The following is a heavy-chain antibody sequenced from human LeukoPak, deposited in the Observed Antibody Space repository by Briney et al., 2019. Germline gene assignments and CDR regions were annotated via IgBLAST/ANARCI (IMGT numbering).Heavy chain of an antibody. V-gene: IGHV3-23*01. J-gene: IGHJ6*02. D-gene: IGHD3-10*01. CDR1: GFTFSNYV. Sequence: GGSLRLSCAASGFTFSNYVMSWVRQAPGRGLEWVSAISGSGGSTYYADSVKGRFTISRDNSKNTLYLQMNSLRAEDTAVYYCAKDRYIWFGELYYYYYGMDVWGQGTTVTVSS. CDR2: ISGSGGST. CDR3: AKDRYIWFGELYYYYYGMDV.